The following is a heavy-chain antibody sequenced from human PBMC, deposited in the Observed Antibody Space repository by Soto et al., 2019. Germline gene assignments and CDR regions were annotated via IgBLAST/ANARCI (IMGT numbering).Heavy chain of an antibody. CDR2: SSASGRSR. V-gene: IGHV3-23*01. D-gene: IGHD6-19*01. CDR3: AKDGNWLDVYFDV. Sequence: GWSLRLSCVASVIEFSNYAMSWCRQAPGKGLEWVSISSASGRSRYHADSVKGRFTISRDNSKNTLYLHMTNLRAEDTAVYYCAKDGNWLDVYFDVWGQGTPVTVSS. J-gene: IGHJ4*02. CDR1: VIEFSNYA.